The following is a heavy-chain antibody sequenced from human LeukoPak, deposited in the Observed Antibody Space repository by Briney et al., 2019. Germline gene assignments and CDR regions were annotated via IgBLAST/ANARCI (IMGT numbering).Heavy chain of an antibody. CDR3: ARVRDGYNFIIDY. CDR2: IYSGGST. J-gene: IGHJ4*02. CDR1: GFTVSSNY. D-gene: IGHD5-24*01. V-gene: IGHV3-66*01. Sequence: GGSLRLSCAASGFTVSSNYMSWVRQAPGKGLEWVSVIYSGGSTYYADSVKGRFTISRDNFKNTLYLQMNSLRAEDTAVYYCARVRDGYNFIIDYWGQGTLVTVSS.